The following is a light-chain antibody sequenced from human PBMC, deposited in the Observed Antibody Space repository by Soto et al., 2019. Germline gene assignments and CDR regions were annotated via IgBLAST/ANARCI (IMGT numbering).Light chain of an antibody. CDR3: AAWDDSLQGWL. J-gene: IGLJ3*02. V-gene: IGLV1-44*01. CDR2: SSD. CDR1: GSNIGSNT. Sequence: QSALTQPPSASGTPGQRVTISCSGSGSNIGSNTVNWYQQLPGTAPKLLIYSSDQRPSGVPDRFSGSKSGTSASLAITGLRSEDETDYYCAAWDDSLQGWLFGGGTQLTVL.